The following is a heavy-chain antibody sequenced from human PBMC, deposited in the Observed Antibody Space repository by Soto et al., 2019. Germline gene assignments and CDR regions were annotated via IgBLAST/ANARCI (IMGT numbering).Heavy chain of an antibody. CDR1: GGSITSISYY. D-gene: IGHD1-26*01. J-gene: IGHJ5*02. CDR3: ATQEVGGSYVYTFDP. V-gene: IGHV4-39*01. CDR2: IYYSGST. Sequence: PSETLSLTCTVSGGSITSISYYWGWIRQPPGKGLEWIGSIYYSGSTYYNPSLKIRVTISVDTSKNQFSLKLSSVTAADTAVYYCATQEVGGSYVYTFDPWGQGTLVTVS.